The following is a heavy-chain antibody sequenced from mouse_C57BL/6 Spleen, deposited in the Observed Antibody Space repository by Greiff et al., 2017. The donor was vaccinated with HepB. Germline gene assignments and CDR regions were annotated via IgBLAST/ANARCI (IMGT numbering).Heavy chain of an antibody. V-gene: IGHV1-76*01. J-gene: IGHJ3*01. CDR1: GYTFTDYY. CDR2: IYPGSGNT. D-gene: IGHD3-2*02. Sequence: VQLQQSGAELVRPGASVKLSCKASGYTFTDYYINWVKQRPGQGLEWIARIYPGSGNTYYNEKFKGKATLTAEKSSSTAYMQLSSLTSEDSAVYFCARAETAQAPWFAYWGQGTLVTVSA. CDR3: ARAETAQAPWFAY.